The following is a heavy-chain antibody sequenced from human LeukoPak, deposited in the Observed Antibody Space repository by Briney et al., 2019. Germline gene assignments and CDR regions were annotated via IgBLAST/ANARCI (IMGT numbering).Heavy chain of an antibody. V-gene: IGHV3-23*01. CDR3: ARAYCGGDCYISGSLFHYFDY. CDR1: GFTFSSYA. CDR2: VSGSGGST. Sequence: GGSLRLSCAASGFTFSSYAMSWVRQAPGKGLEWVSAVSGSGGSTYYADSVKGRFTISRDNSKNTLYLQMNSLRAEDTAVYYCARAYCGGDCYISGSLFHYFDYWGQGTLVTVSS. D-gene: IGHD2-21*01. J-gene: IGHJ4*02.